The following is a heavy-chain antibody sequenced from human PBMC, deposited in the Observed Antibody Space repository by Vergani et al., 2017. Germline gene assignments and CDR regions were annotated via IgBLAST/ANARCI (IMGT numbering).Heavy chain of an antibody. Sequence: QVTLKESGPALVKPTQTLTLTCTFSGFSLSTSGMRVSWIRQPPGKALEWLARIDWDDDKFYSTSLKTRLTISKDTSKNQVVLTMTNMDPVDTATYYCAQSPMGGLFDYWGQGTLVTVSS. CDR1: GFSLSTSGMR. J-gene: IGHJ4*02. CDR2: IDWDDDK. D-gene: IGHD3-16*01. V-gene: IGHV2-70*04. CDR3: AQSPMGGLFDY.